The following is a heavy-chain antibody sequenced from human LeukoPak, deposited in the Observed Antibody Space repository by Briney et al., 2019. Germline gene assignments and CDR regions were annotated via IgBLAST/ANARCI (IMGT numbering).Heavy chain of an antibody. V-gene: IGHV3-30*02. D-gene: IGHD3-16*02. CDR3: AKDAPMITFGGVIE. CDR1: GFTFSSYG. Sequence: GGSLGLSCAASGFTFSSYGMHWVRQAPGKGLEWVAFIRYDGSNKYYADSVKGRFTISRDNSKNTLYLQMNSLRAEDTAVYYCAKDAPMITFGGVIEWGQGTLVTVSS. CDR2: IRYDGSNK. J-gene: IGHJ4*02.